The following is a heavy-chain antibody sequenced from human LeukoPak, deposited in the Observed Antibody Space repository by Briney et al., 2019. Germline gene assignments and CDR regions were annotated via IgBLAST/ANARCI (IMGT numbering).Heavy chain of an antibody. D-gene: IGHD2-2*01. CDR2: ISAYNGNT. V-gene: IGHV1-18*01. Sequence: ASVKVSCKASGYTFTSYGISWVRQAPGQGLEWMGWISAYNGNTNYAQKLQGRVTMTTDTSTSTAYMELRSLRSEDTAVYYCARVEGYCSSTSCQRGDYWGQGTLVTVSS. CDR3: ARVEGYCSSTSCQRGDY. CDR1: GYTFTSYG. J-gene: IGHJ4*02.